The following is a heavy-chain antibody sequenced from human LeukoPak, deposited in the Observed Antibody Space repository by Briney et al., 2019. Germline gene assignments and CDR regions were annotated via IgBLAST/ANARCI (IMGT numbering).Heavy chain of an antibody. CDR2: IGTAGDT. J-gene: IGHJ4*02. CDR1: GFTPSSYD. Sequence: GGSLRLSCAASGFTPSSYDMHWGCEATGKSLEWVSAIGTAGDTYYPGSVKGRFTISRENAKNSLYLQMNSLRAGDTAVYYCARAVTYCSGGSCYLDYWGQGTLVTVSS. CDR3: ARAVTYCSGGSCYLDY. D-gene: IGHD2-15*01. V-gene: IGHV3-13*01.